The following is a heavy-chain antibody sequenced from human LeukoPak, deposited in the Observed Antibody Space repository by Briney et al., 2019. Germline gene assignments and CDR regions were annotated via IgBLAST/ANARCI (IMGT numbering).Heavy chain of an antibody. CDR2: IYYSGST. V-gene: IGHV4-39*01. Sequence: SETLSLTCTVSGGSISSSSYYWGWIRQPPGKGLEWIGSIYYSGSTYYNPSLKSRVTISVDTSKNQFSLKLSSVTAADTAVYYCASGSMLVEATEYYFDYWGQGTLVTVSS. J-gene: IGHJ4*02. CDR3: ASGSMLVEATEYYFDY. D-gene: IGHD1-26*01. CDR1: GGSISSSSYY.